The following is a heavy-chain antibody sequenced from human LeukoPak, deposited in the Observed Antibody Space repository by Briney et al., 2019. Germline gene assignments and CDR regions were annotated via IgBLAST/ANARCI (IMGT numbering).Heavy chain of an antibody. CDR1: GDPINSIESY. D-gene: IGHD5-12*01. CDR2: VSSTGSP. Sequence: SETLSLTCTVSGDPINSIESYWGWIRQPPGKQLEWIGSVSSTGSPYYNPSLESRVSFSMSASENHFSLFLNAVTAADTAVYSCARLPFNSGYEYFDYWGQGILVTVSS. V-gene: IGHV4-39*07. CDR3: ARLPFNSGYEYFDY. J-gene: IGHJ4*02.